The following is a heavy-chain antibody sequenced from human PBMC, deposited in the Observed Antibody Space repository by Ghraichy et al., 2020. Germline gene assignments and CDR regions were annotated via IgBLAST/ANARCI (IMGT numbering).Heavy chain of an antibody. J-gene: IGHJ6*02. CDR2: IYYSGST. V-gene: IGHV4-59*01. CDR3: ARDQAVTTGRYYYYGMDV. CDR1: GGSISSYY. D-gene: IGHD4-11*01. Sequence: SETLSLTCTVSGGSISSYYWSWIRQPPGKGLEWIGYIYYSGSTNYNPSLKSRVTISVDTSKNQFSLKLSSVTAADTAVYYCARDQAVTTGRYYYYGMDVWGQGTTVTVSS.